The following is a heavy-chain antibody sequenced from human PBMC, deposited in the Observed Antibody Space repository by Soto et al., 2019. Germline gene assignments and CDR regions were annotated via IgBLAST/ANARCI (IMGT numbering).Heavy chain of an antibody. D-gene: IGHD3-22*01. CDR1: GGSFSGYY. Sequence: SETLSLTCAVYGGSFSGYYWSWIRQPPGKGLEWIGEINHSGSTNYNPSLKSRVTISVDTSKNQFSLKLSSVTAADTAVYYCASLGMYYYDSSGYNPGRYFDYWGQGTLVTVS. CDR2: INHSGST. V-gene: IGHV4-34*01. CDR3: ASLGMYYYDSSGYNPGRYFDY. J-gene: IGHJ4*02.